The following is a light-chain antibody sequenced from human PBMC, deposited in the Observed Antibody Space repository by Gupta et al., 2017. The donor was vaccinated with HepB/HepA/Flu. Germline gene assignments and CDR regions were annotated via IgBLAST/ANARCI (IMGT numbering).Light chain of an antibody. J-gene: IGLJ3*02. CDR1: TGTVTSGNY. CDR3: LLFYGNVGV. V-gene: IGLV7-43*01. CDR2: STN. Sequence: QTVVTQEPSLTVSPGGTVTLTCASSTGTVTSGNYPNWFQQKPGQPSRALIFSTNNKHSWTPARFSGSLLGGKAALTLSGVQPEDESYYYCLLFYGNVGVFGGGTKLTVL.